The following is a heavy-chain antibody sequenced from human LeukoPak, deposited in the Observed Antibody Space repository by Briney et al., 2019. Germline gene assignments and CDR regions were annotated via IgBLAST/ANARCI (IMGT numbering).Heavy chain of an antibody. CDR2: TYYRSKWYK. CDR3: ARDKDPLDAFDV. CDR1: GDSVSSNSAT. J-gene: IGHJ3*01. D-gene: IGHD2-15*01. V-gene: IGHV6-1*01. Sequence: SQTLSLTCAISGDSVSSNSATWNWIRQSPSRGLEWLGRTYYRSKWYKYYAVSVKGRITINPDTSKNQFSLQLNSVTPEDTAVYYCARDKDPLDAFDVWGQGTMVTVSS.